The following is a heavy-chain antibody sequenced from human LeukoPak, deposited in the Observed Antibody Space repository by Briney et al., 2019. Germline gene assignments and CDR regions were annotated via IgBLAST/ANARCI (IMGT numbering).Heavy chain of an antibody. V-gene: IGHV5-51*01. CDR1: GYTFTSYW. CDR2: IYPGDSDT. D-gene: IGHD6-13*01. CDR3: ARQFAAGRFDP. J-gene: IGHJ5*02. Sequence: GESLKISCQGSGYTFTSYWIAWVRQMPGEGLEWMGIIYPGDSDTRYSPSFQGQVTISADKSITTAYLQWSSLKASDTAMYYCARQFAAGRFDPWGQGTLVTVSS.